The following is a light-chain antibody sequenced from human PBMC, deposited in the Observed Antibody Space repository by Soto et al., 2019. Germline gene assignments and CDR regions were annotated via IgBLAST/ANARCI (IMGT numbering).Light chain of an antibody. Sequence: EIMITQSPPALSLSPGEKKNPSCRASQSVGTNLAWYQQKPGQAPRPLIYSASARATDVPARFSGSGSGTEFTLTISSLQSEDFAVYYCQQYRGWAPITFGGGTKV. V-gene: IGKV3-15*01. J-gene: IGKJ4*01. CDR1: QSVGTN. CDR2: SAS. CDR3: QQYRGWAPIT.